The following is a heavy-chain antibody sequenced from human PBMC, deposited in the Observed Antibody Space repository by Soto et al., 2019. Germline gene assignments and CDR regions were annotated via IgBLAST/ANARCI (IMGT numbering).Heavy chain of an antibody. CDR2: IHPTDGST. V-gene: IGHV1-46*01. CDR1: GYNFASNH. CDR3: VRDRFGSWTFDY. Sequence: QVQLVQSGAEVQEPGASVKVSCTASGYNFASNHMHWVRQIPGQGLEWMGIIHPTDGSTTYAQRFRGRITLTRDAPTNTDYMELRGLTSEDTAVYYCVRDRFGSWTFDYWGQGTLLTVSS. D-gene: IGHD6-13*01. J-gene: IGHJ4*02.